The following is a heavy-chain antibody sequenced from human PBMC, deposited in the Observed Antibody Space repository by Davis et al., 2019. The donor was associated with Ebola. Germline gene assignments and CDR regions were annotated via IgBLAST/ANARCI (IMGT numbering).Heavy chain of an antibody. D-gene: IGHD6-13*01. CDR2: IYYSGST. Sequence: GSLRLSCTVSGGSISSSSYYWGWIRQPPGKGLEWIGSIYYSGSTYYNPSLKSRVTISVDTSKNQFSLKLSSVTAADTAVYYCAGTSSSRATYGMDVWGQGTTVTVSS. J-gene: IGHJ6*02. CDR1: GGSISSSSYY. CDR3: AGTSSSRATYGMDV. V-gene: IGHV4-39*01.